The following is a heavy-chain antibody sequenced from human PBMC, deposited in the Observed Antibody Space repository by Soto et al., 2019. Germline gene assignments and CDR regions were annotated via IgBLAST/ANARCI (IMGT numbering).Heavy chain of an antibody. Sequence: EVQLLESGGGLVQPGGSLRLSRAASGFTFSSYAMSWVRQAPGKGLEWVSAISGSGGSTYYADSVKGRFTISRDNSKNTLYLQMNSLRAEDTAVYYCAKDRAGSGYLLGLDYWGQGTLVTVSS. J-gene: IGHJ4*02. CDR3: AKDRAGSGYLLGLDY. CDR2: ISGSGGST. V-gene: IGHV3-23*01. D-gene: IGHD3-22*01. CDR1: GFTFSSYA.